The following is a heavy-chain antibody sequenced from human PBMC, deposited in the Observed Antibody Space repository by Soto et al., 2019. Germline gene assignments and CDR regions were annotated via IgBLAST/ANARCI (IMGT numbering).Heavy chain of an antibody. D-gene: IGHD2-8*02. Sequence: QVQLVQSGAEVRQPRSSVKVSCKSSGGTFSGHALSWVRQAPGQGLEWMGGIIPIFGTSNYAQKFQGRVTITADTSTRTAYMELTSLRSEDTAVYYCASGLPHFDTGGPWSFDYWGQGSLVTVSS. CDR2: IIPIFGTS. CDR3: ASGLPHFDTGGPWSFDY. V-gene: IGHV1-69*06. J-gene: IGHJ4*02. CDR1: GGTFSGHA.